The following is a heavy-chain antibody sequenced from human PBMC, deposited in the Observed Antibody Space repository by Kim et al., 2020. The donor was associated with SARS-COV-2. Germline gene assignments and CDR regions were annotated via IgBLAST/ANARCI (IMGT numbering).Heavy chain of an antibody. Sequence: GGSLRLSCAASRFTVSSNYMSWVRQAPGKGLEWVSVIYSGGSTYYADSVKGRFTISRHNSKNTLYLQMNSLRAEDTAVYYCAREEGYYDILTGYYYGGNLDYWGQGTLVTVSS. CDR3: AREEGYYDILTGYYYGGNLDY. V-gene: IGHV3-53*04. CDR1: RFTVSSNY. J-gene: IGHJ4*02. D-gene: IGHD3-9*01. CDR2: IYSGGST.